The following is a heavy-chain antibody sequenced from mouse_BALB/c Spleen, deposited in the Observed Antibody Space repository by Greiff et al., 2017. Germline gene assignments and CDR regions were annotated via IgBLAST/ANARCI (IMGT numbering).Heavy chain of an antibody. Sequence: EVQGVESGGGLVKPGGSLKLSCAASGFTFSSYTMSWVRQTPEKRLEWVATISSGGSYTYYPDSVKGRFTISRDNAKNTLYLQMSSLKSEDTAMYYCTRVNYYGSSYAMDYWGQGTSVTVSA. CDR1: GFTFSSYT. CDR3: TRVNYYGSSYAMDY. J-gene: IGHJ4*01. V-gene: IGHV5-6-4*01. D-gene: IGHD1-1*01. CDR2: ISSGGSYT.